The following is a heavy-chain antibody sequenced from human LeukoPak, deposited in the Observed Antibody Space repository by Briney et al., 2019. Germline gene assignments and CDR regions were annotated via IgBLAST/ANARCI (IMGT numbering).Heavy chain of an antibody. J-gene: IGHJ6*01. D-gene: IGHD5-12*01. CDR1: GGSVSSGSYY. Sequence: SETLSLTCTVSGGSVSSGSYYWSWIRQPPGKGLEWIGYIYYSGSTNYNPSLKSRVTISVDTSKNQFSLKLSSVTAADTAVYYCASGSGYEWLGQNYGMDVWGQRDHGHRLL. CDR2: IYYSGST. CDR3: ASGSGYEWLGQNYGMDV. V-gene: IGHV4-61*01.